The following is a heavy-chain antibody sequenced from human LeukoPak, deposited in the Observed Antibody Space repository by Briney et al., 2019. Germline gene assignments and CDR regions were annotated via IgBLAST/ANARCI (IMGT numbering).Heavy chain of an antibody. V-gene: IGHV3-21*06. D-gene: IGHD3-16*01. CDR3: VRDFAFGFCNTTTCRYPFDS. Sequence: PGGSLRLSCAAPGFNFRGYNMNSVRHAPGKGLEWGSSMSTSSTYIYYADSIKGRFTISRDDARSLLYLQMDSLRAEDTAVYYCVRDFAFGFCNTTTCRYPFDSWGQGTLVTVSS. CDR2: MSTSSTYI. CDR1: GFNFRGYN. J-gene: IGHJ4*02.